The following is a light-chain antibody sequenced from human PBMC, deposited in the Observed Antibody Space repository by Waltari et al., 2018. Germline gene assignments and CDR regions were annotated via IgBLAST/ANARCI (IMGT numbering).Light chain of an antibody. V-gene: IGLV3-21*04. CDR3: QVWDSTSDHVV. CDR1: NIESKS. J-gene: IGLJ2*01. Sequence: SYVLTQPHSVSVAPGKTATITCGGNNIESKSVHWSQQKPGQAPISVIFYDNDRPSGIPERFSGSNSGNTATLTISRVEAGDEADYYCQVWDSTSDHVVFGGGTKLTVL. CDR2: YDN.